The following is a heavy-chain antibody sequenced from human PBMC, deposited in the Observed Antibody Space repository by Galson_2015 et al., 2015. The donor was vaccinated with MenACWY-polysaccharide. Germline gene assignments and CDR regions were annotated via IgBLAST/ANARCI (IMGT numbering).Heavy chain of an antibody. D-gene: IGHD1-1*01. CDR3: ARETTGIDDFDY. Sequence: SLRLSCAVSGFTFRSHDMHWVRRAPGKGLEWVSYIDSGDTSTKYADSVKGRFIMSRDNAKNSLYLQMNSLRLEDTAVYYCARETTGIDDFDYWGQGILVTVSS. CDR1: GFTFRSHD. J-gene: IGHJ4*02. CDR2: IDSGDTST. V-gene: IGHV3-48*01.